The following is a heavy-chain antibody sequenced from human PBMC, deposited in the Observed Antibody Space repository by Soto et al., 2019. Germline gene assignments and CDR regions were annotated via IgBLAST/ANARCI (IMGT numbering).Heavy chain of an antibody. Sequence: QVQLQESGPGLVKPSETLSLNCSVSGGSITNFYWSWIRQPPGRGLEWIGYVNHIGSTKYNPSLDIRITISVDTSKNQYSLKITSVTTADTDVYYCARASVSYSSNCFDSWGQGTLVTVAS. CDR3: ARASVSYSSNCFDS. V-gene: IGHV4-59*01. J-gene: IGHJ5*01. CDR1: GGSITNFY. D-gene: IGHD5-18*01. CDR2: VNHIGST.